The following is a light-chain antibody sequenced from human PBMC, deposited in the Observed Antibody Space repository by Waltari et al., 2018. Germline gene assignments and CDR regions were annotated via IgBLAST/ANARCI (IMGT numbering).Light chain of an antibody. CDR3: QQRGNWPPWT. J-gene: IGKJ1*01. V-gene: IGKV3-11*01. Sequence: EIVLTQSPATLSVSPGERATPSCRASQSVSSFLAWYQQKPGQAPRLLIYDTSNRATGIPARFTGSGSGTDFTLTISSLEPEDSAVYYCQQRGNWPPWTFGQGTKVEV. CDR1: QSVSSF. CDR2: DTS.